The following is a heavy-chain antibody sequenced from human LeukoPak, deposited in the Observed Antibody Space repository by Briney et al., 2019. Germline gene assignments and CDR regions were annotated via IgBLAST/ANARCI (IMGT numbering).Heavy chain of an antibody. J-gene: IGHJ4*02. CDR1: GFTFSHYG. CDR2: IWSDGSNR. CDR3: AKDAQRGFDYSNSLDN. V-gene: IGHV3-33*06. D-gene: IGHD4-11*01. Sequence: GGSLRLSRATSGFTFSHYGMHWVRQAPGNGLEWVAVIWSDGSNRYYGDPVKGRFTISRDNFQRMVYLQMNSLRAEDTAVYYCAKDAQRGFDYSNSLDNWGQGTLVTVSS.